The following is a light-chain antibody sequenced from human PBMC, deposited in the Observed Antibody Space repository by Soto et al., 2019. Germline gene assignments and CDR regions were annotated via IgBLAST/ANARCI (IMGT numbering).Light chain of an antibody. CDR2: DVS. Sequence: QSVLTQPRSVSGSPGQSVTFSCTGTSSDVGAYNYVSWYQQHPGKAPKLMIYDVSKRPSGVPDRFSGSKSGNTASLTISGLQAEDEADYYCCSYAGSYTGVFGSGTKVTVL. J-gene: IGLJ1*01. CDR3: CSYAGSYTGV. V-gene: IGLV2-11*01. CDR1: SSDVGAYNY.